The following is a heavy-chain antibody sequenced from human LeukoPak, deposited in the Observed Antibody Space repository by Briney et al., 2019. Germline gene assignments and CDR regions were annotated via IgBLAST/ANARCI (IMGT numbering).Heavy chain of an antibody. CDR2: ITAGGTAM. J-gene: IGHJ4*02. Sequence: GGSLRLSCAASGFTFSSYSMNWVRQAPGKGLEWVSHITAGGTAMFYADSVKGCFTISRDNAKNSLYLQMNSLRDEDTAVYYCASSGSYRFDYWGQGTLVTVSS. D-gene: IGHD1-26*01. V-gene: IGHV3-48*02. CDR1: GFTFSSYS. CDR3: ASSGSYRFDY.